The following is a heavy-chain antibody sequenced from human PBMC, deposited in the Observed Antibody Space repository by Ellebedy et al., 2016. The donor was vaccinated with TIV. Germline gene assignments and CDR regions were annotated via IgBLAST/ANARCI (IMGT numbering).Heavy chain of an antibody. V-gene: IGHV4-30-4*01. CDR3: ARLAYSSSSRDYYYGMDV. CDR1: GGSINSYDHY. CDR2: MYYSGST. Sequence: SETLSLXXTVSGGSINSYDHYWSWIRQPPGKGLEWLGSMYYSGSTYFNPSLRSRVSISVDTSKNQFSLNLSSVTAADTAVYYCARLAYSSSSRDYYYGMDVWGQGTTVTVSS. J-gene: IGHJ6*02. D-gene: IGHD6-6*01.